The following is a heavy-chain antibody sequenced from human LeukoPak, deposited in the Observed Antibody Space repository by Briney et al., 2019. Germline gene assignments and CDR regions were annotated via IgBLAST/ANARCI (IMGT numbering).Heavy chain of an antibody. CDR1: GFTFSSFP. J-gene: IGHJ4*02. CDR2: ITGRGGNT. CDR3: ARDRAAFDY. Sequence: PGGSLRLPCAASGFTFSSFPMSWVRQAPGKGLQWVSGITGRGGNTYYADSVEGRFTISRDNSKNTLSLQMDSLRAEDTAVYYCARDRAAFDYWGQGTLVTVSS. D-gene: IGHD6-25*01. V-gene: IGHV3-23*01.